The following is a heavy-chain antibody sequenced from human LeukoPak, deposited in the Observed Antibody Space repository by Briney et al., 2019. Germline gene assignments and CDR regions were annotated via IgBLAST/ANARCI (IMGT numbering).Heavy chain of an antibody. CDR3: ARGSKDYYDSSGYYYY. V-gene: IGHV1-8*01. D-gene: IGHD3-22*01. CDR2: MNPNSGNT. Sequence: ASVKVSCKASGYTFTRYDINWVRQATGQGLEWMGWMNPNSGNTGYAQKFQGRVTMTRNTSISTAYMELSSLRSEDTAVYYCARGSKDYYDSSGYYYYWGQGTLVTVSS. J-gene: IGHJ4*02. CDR1: GYTFTRYD.